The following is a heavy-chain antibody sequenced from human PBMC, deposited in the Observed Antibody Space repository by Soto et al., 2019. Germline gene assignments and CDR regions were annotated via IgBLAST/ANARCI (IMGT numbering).Heavy chain of an antibody. V-gene: IGHV3-21*01. J-gene: IGHJ6*02. CDR2: ISSSSSYI. D-gene: IGHD5-18*01. CDR1: GFTFSSYS. CDR3: ARAAIRYYYYGMDV. Sequence: GGSLRLSCAASGFTFSSYSMNWVRQAPGKGLEWVSSISSSSSYIYYADSVKGRFTISRDNAKNSLYLQMNSLRAEDTAVYYCARAAIRYYYYGMDVWGQGTTVTVSS.